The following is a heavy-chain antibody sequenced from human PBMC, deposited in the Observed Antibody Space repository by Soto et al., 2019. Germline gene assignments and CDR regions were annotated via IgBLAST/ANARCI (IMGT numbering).Heavy chain of an antibody. Sequence: QVQLVQSGAEVKKPGSSVKASCKASGGTFSGYAISWVRQAPGQGLEWMGGIIPIFGTANYAQKFQGRVTITADESTSTAYMELSSLRSEDTAVYYCARRFRLAGDAFDIWGQGTMVTVSS. CDR1: GGTFSGYA. J-gene: IGHJ3*02. V-gene: IGHV1-69*01. CDR3: ARRFRLAGDAFDI. CDR2: IIPIFGTA. D-gene: IGHD3-10*01.